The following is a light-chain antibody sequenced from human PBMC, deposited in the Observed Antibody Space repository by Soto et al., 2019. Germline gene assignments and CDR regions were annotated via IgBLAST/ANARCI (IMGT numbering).Light chain of an antibody. CDR3: QQRGNWPLPWT. Sequence: EIVLTQSPATLSLSPGERATLSCRASQTVGNYLAWYQQKPGQVPRLLIYNASNRATGVPVRFSGSGSGTEFTLTISSLEPEDFAGYYCQQRGNWPLPWTFGQGAKVEI. V-gene: IGKV3-11*01. J-gene: IGKJ1*01. CDR1: QTVGNY. CDR2: NAS.